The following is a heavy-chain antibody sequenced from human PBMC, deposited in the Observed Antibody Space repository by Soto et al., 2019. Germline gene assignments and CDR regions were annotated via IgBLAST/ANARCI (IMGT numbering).Heavy chain of an antibody. V-gene: IGHV5-51*01. CDR1: GYRFTSYW. Sequence: NHGESLKISCKTSGYRFTSYWIGWVRQMPGKGMEWMGNIYPYDSDTRYSPSFQGQVTISADTSITTAYLQWSGLRASDTAMYFCARHLVGSARGNFDYWGQGTLVTV. CDR2: IYPYDSDT. D-gene: IGHD1-26*01. J-gene: IGHJ4*01. CDR3: ARHLVGSARGNFDY.